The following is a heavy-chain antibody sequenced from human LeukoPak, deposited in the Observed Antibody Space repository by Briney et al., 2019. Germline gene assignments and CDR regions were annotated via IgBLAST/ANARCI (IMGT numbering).Heavy chain of an antibody. D-gene: IGHD1-26*01. CDR2: ISGSGGST. CDR1: GFTFSSYA. Sequence: PGGSLRLSCAASGFTFSSYAMSWVRQAPGKGLEWVSAISGSGGSTYYADSVKGRFTISRDNSKNTLYLQMNSLRVEDMAVYYCAKVMESLVGSPSGYYFDYWGQGTLVTVSS. J-gene: IGHJ4*02. V-gene: IGHV3-23*01. CDR3: AKVMESLVGSPSGYYFDY.